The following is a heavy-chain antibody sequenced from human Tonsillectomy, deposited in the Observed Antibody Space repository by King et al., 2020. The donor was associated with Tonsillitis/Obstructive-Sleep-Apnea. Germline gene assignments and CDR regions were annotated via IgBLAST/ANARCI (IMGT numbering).Heavy chain of an antibody. V-gene: IGHV1-2*02. J-gene: IGHJ2*01. D-gene: IGHD4-11*01. CDR2: INPNSGGT. Sequence: QLVQSGAEVKKPGASVKVSCKASGYTFTDYYMHWVRQAPGQGLEWMGWINPNSGGTNYARKFQGRVTMTRDTSINTAYMELSRLRSDDTAVYYCAIHDYKNWYFDLWGRGTLVSVSS. CDR3: AIHDYKNWYFDL. CDR1: GYTFTDYY.